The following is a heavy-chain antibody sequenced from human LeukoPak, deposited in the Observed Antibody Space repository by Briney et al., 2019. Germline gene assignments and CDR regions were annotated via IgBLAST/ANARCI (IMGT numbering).Heavy chain of an antibody. CDR2: ISAYNGNT. V-gene: IGHV1-18*01. Sequence: ASVTVSCTASGYTFTSYGISWVRQAPGQGLEWMGWISAYNGNTNYAQKLQGRVTMTTDTSTSTAYMELRSLRSDDTAVYYCAISGYSSGWYGYWGQGTLVTVSS. D-gene: IGHD6-19*01. CDR1: GYTFTSYG. CDR3: AISGYSSGWYGY. J-gene: IGHJ4*02.